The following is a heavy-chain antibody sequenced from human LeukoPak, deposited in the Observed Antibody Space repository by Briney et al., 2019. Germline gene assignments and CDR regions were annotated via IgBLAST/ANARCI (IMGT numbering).Heavy chain of an antibody. D-gene: IGHD2-15*01. V-gene: IGHV1-2*02. CDR2: VNPKSGDT. CDR3: ARVQGYCSDGRCLF. J-gene: IGHJ4*02. Sequence: ASVTVSCKASGYSFTGYHIHWVRQAPGQGLEWMGWVNPKSGDTDYAQKFKDRVTMTRDTSITTAYMELTRLTSDDTAVYYCARVQGYCSDGRCLFWGQGTLVTVSS. CDR1: GYSFTGYH.